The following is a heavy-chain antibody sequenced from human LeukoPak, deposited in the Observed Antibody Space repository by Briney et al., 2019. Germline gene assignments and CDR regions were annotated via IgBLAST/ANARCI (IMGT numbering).Heavy chain of an antibody. Sequence: PGGSLRLSCAASGFTFSSYAMYWVRQAPGKGLEWVAVISYDGSNKYYADSVKGRFTISRDNSKNTLYLEMNSLRAEDTAVYYCVKVATLDDWGQGTLVTVSS. CDR3: VKVATLDD. V-gene: IGHV3-30-3*01. CDR2: ISYDGSNK. D-gene: IGHD2-15*01. J-gene: IGHJ4*02. CDR1: GFTFSSYA.